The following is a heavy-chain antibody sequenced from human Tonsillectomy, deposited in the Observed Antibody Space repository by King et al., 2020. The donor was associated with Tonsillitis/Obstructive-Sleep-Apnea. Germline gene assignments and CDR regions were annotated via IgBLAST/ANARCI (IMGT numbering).Heavy chain of an antibody. D-gene: IGHD6-6*01. J-gene: IGHJ6*04. Sequence: VQLVESGGGLVKPGGSLRLSCAASGFTFSNAWMSWVRQAPGKGLEWVGRIKSKTDGGATDYAAPVKGRFTISRDDSKNTLYLQMNSLKTEDTAVYYCTTKGRQLAPLDVWGKGTTVTVSS. CDR3: TTKGRQLAPLDV. CDR1: GFTFSNAW. CDR2: IKSKTDGGAT. V-gene: IGHV3-15*01.